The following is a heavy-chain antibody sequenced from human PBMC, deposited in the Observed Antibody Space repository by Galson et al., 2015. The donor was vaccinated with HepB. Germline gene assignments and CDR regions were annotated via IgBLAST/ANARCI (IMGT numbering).Heavy chain of an antibody. V-gene: IGHV3-43*01. CDR1: GITLNDYT. CDR3: ALQTNPNVPAFDY. J-gene: IGHJ4*02. CDR2: LSWDASAT. Sequence: SLRLSCAASGITLNDYTTHWVRQTPGKGLEWLSLLSWDASATYYADSVRGRFTISRDNRKNSLYLQMNSLRTEDTAFFYCALQTNPNVPAFDYWAREPWSPSPQ. D-gene: IGHD2-2*01.